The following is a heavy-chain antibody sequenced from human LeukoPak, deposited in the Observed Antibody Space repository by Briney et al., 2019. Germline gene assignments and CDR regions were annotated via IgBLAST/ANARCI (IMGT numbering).Heavy chain of an antibody. J-gene: IGHJ4*02. Sequence: PGGSLRLSCAASGFTFSSYGMHWVRQAPGKGLEWVAFIRYDGSNKYYADSVKGRFTISRDNSKNTLYLQMNSLRAEDTAVYYCARDEPLPDYYDSSGYPFFDYWGQGTLVTVSS. CDR3: ARDEPLPDYYDSSGYPFFDY. CDR1: GFTFSSYG. D-gene: IGHD3-22*01. CDR2: IRYDGSNK. V-gene: IGHV3-30*02.